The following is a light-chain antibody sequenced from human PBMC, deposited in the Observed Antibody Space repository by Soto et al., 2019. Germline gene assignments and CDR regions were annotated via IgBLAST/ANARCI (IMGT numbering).Light chain of an antibody. CDR1: QNISVW. CDR2: DAS. V-gene: IGKV1-5*01. Sequence: DIQMTQSPSTLSASVGDGVTITCRARQNISVWLAWYQQRPGKAPKFLIYDASNLETGVSSRFSGSGSGTEFTLTIRSLQPDDFATYYCQQYDSSSPTFGQGTKVDIK. CDR3: QQYDSSSPT. J-gene: IGKJ2*01.